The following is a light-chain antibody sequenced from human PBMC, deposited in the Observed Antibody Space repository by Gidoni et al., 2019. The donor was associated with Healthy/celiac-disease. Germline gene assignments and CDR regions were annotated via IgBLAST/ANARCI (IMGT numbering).Light chain of an antibody. CDR2: DAS. Sequence: DIQMTQSTSSLSASVGDRVTITCQASQDISNYLNWYQQKPGKAPKLLIYDASNLETGVPSRFSGSGSVTDFTFTISSLQPEDIATYYCQQYDNLPLTFGGGTKVEIK. CDR1: QDISNY. J-gene: IGKJ4*01. V-gene: IGKV1-33*01. CDR3: QQYDNLPLT.